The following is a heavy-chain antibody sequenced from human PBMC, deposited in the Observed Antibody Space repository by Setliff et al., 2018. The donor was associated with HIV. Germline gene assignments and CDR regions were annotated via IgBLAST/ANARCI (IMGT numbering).Heavy chain of an antibody. CDR3: AKGTSYGSGLFDY. Sequence: GGSLRLSCAASGFTVSSHYMSWVRQAPGKGLEWVSAISGSGGSTYYADSVKGRFTISRDNFENTLYLQMNSLRAEDTAVYYCAKGTSYGSGLFDYWGQGTLVTVSS. J-gene: IGHJ4*02. D-gene: IGHD3-10*01. CDR2: ISGSGGST. V-gene: IGHV3-23*01. CDR1: GFTVSSHY.